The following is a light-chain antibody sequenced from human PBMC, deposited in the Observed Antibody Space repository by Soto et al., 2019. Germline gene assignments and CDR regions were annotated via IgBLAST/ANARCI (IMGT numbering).Light chain of an antibody. V-gene: IGKV1-8*01. CDR1: QGISSY. CDR3: QQSYSTPRN. Sequence: AIRLTQSASSFSASTGDRVTITCRASQGISSYLAWYQQKPGKAPKLLIYAASTLQSGVPSRFSGSGSGTDFTLTISCLQSEDFATYYCQQSYSTPRNFGQGTRLEIK. J-gene: IGKJ5*01. CDR2: AAS.